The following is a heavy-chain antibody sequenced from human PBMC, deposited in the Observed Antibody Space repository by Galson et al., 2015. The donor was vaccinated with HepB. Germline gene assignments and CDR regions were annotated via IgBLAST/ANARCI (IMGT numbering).Heavy chain of an antibody. CDR3: ARDYGGNSIYYYMDV. CDR1: GYTFTGYY. CDR2: INPNSGGT. J-gene: IGHJ6*03. D-gene: IGHD4-23*01. Sequence: SVKVSCKASGYTFTGYYMHWVRQAPGQGLEWMGRINPNSGGTNYAQKFQGRVTMTRDTSISTAYMELSRLRSDDTAVYYCARDYGGNSIYYYMDVWGKGTTVTVSS. V-gene: IGHV1-2*06.